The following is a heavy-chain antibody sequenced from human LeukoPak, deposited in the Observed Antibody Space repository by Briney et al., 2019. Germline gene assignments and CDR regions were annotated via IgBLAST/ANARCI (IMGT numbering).Heavy chain of an antibody. J-gene: IGHJ4*02. CDR2: ISGSGGSA. CDR1: GFTFSSYA. CDR3: AKDSTVVTPGFDY. D-gene: IGHD4-23*01. V-gene: IGHV3-23*01. Sequence: GGSLRLSCAASGFTFSSYAMSWVRQAPGKGLEWVSAISGSGGSAYYADSVKGRFTISRDNSKNTLYLQMSSLRAEDTAVYYCAKDSTVVTPGFDYWGQGTLVTVSS.